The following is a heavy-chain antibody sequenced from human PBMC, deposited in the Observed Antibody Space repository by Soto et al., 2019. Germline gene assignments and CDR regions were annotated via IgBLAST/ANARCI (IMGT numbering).Heavy chain of an antibody. J-gene: IGHJ1*01. Sequence: PGGSLRLSCAASGFTFDDYTMHWVRQATGKGLEWVSLISWDGGSTYYADSVKGRFTISRDNSKNSLYLQMNSLRTEDTALYYCAKDRGATVVAPKYFQHWGQGTLVTVSS. D-gene: IGHD2-15*01. CDR1: GFTFDDYT. CDR3: AKDRGATVVAPKYFQH. CDR2: ISWDGGST. V-gene: IGHV3-43*01.